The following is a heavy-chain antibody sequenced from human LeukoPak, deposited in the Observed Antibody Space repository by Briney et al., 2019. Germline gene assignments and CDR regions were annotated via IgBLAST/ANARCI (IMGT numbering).Heavy chain of an antibody. CDR1: GFTFSSYS. J-gene: IGHJ4*02. D-gene: IGHD1-1*01. V-gene: IGHV3-21*01. Sequence: GGSLRPSCAASGFTFSSYSMNWVRQAPGKGLEWVSSISSSSSYIYYADSVKGRFTISRDNAKNSLYLQMNSLRAEDTAVYYCARNLKTGTTFTALGYWGQGTLVTVSS. CDR2: ISSSSSYI. CDR3: ARNLKTGTTFTALGY.